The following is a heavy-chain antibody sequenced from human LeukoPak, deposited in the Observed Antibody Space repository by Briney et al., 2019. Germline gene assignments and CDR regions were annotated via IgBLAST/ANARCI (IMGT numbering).Heavy chain of an antibody. D-gene: IGHD4-17*01. V-gene: IGHV4-59*01. Sequence: SETLSLTCTVSGGSISSYYWSWIRQPPGKGLEWIGYIYYSGSTNYNPSLKSRVTISVDTSKNQFSLKLSSVTAADTAVYYCARLLPTVTTNWFDPWGQGTLVTVSS. CDR2: IYYSGST. CDR3: ARLLPTVTTNWFDP. CDR1: GGSISSYY. J-gene: IGHJ5*02.